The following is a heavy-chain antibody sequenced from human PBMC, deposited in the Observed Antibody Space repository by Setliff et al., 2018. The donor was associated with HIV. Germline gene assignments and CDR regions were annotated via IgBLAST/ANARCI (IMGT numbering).Heavy chain of an antibody. J-gene: IGHJ3*02. CDR3: ARRSDFWSEGDAFDI. Sequence: PSETLSLTCAVYGGSFSGYYWSWNRQPPGKGLEWIGEINHSGSTNYNPSLKSRVTISVDTSKNQFSLKLSSVTAADTAVYYCARRSDFWSEGDAFDIWGQGTMVTVS. D-gene: IGHD3-3*01. V-gene: IGHV4-34*01. CDR1: GGSFSGYY. CDR2: INHSGST.